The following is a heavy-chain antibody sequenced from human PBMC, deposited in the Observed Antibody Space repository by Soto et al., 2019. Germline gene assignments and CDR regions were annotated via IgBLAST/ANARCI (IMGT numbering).Heavy chain of an antibody. CDR2: TSYEGSNK. V-gene: IGHV3-30*19. CDR3: ARWGTTGGLDV. Sequence: QVQLVESGGGVVQPGTSLRLSCVGSGFTFRSYVIHWVRQAPGKGLEWVALTSYEGSNKDYGDYVKGRFTISRDNSRNTVDLQMDSLRREDTALYYCARWGTTGGLDVWGQGTLVSVSS. J-gene: IGHJ1*01. CDR1: GFTFRSYV. D-gene: IGHD3-16*01.